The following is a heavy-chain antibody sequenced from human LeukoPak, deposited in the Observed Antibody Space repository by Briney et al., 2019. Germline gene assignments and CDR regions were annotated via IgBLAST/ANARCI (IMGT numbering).Heavy chain of an antibody. Sequence: ASVKVSCKASGDTFIRYGITWVRQAPGQGLEWMAWISPYNGNTKYAQKFQGRVTMTTDTSTSTAYMELRSLTSDDTAVYYCAREESIGSYQFLHDYWGQGTLVTVSS. CDR2: ISPYNGNT. J-gene: IGHJ4*02. V-gene: IGHV1-18*01. D-gene: IGHD1-26*01. CDR3: AREESIGSYQFLHDY. CDR1: GDTFIRYG.